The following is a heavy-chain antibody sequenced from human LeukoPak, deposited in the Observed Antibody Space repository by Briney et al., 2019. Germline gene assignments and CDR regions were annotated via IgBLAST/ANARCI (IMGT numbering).Heavy chain of an antibody. J-gene: IGHJ5*02. V-gene: IGHV4-59*08. CDR2: IYYSGST. Sequence: SETLSLTCTVSGGSISSYYWSWLRQPPGKGLEWIGYIYYSGSTNYNPSLKSRVTISVDTSKNQFSLKLSSVTAADTAVYYCARRVRGSSSKDNWFDPWGQGTLVTVSS. CDR1: GGSISSYY. CDR3: ARRVRGSSSKDNWFDP. D-gene: IGHD6-13*01.